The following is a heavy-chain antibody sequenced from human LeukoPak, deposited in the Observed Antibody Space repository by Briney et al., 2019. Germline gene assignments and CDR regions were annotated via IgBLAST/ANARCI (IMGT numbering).Heavy chain of an antibody. Sequence: ASVKVSCKASGGTFSSYAISWVRQAPGQGLEWMGWINPNSGGTNYAQKFQGWVTMTRDTSISTAYMELSRLRSDDTAVYYCARGSSSSGPDWYFDLRGRGTLVTVSS. CDR1: GGTFSSYA. D-gene: IGHD6-19*01. J-gene: IGHJ2*01. CDR3: ARGSSSSGPDWYFDL. CDR2: INPNSGGT. V-gene: IGHV1-2*04.